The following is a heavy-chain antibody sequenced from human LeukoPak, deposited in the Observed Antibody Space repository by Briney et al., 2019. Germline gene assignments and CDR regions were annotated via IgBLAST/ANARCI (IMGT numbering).Heavy chain of an antibody. Sequence: SETLSLTCTVSGGSISSYYWSWIRQPPGKGLEWIGYIYYSGSTNYNPSLKSRVTISVDTSKNQFSPKLSSVTAADTAVYYCASTIFGVADAFDIWGQGTMVTVSS. CDR1: GGSISSYY. D-gene: IGHD3-3*01. J-gene: IGHJ3*02. V-gene: IGHV4-59*08. CDR3: ASTIFGVADAFDI. CDR2: IYYSGST.